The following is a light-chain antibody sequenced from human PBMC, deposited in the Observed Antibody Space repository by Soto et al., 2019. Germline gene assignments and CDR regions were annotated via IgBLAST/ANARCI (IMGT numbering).Light chain of an antibody. CDR1: SSDVGGYNY. CDR2: EVT. CDR3: ASYTSRGTRV. J-gene: IGLJ1*01. Sequence: QSVLTQPASVSGSPGQSITISCTGISSDVGGYNYVSWYQQRPGKAPKFMIYEVTNRPSGVSNRFSGSKSGNTASLTISGLQAEDEADYYCASYTSRGTRVFGTGTKLTVL. V-gene: IGLV2-14*01.